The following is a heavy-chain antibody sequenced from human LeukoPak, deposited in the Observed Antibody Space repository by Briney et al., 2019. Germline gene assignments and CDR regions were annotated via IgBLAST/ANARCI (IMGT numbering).Heavy chain of an antibody. V-gene: IGHV4-34*01. CDR2: INHSGST. J-gene: IGHJ4*02. CDR3: ARHRRAYYYDSSGCFDY. D-gene: IGHD3-22*01. Sequence: SETLSLTCAVYGGSFSGYYWSWIRQPPGKGLEWIGEINHSGSTNYNPSLKSRVTISVDTSKNQFSLKLSSVTAADTAVYCCARHRRAYYYDSSGCFDYWGQGTLVTVSS. CDR1: GGSFSGYY.